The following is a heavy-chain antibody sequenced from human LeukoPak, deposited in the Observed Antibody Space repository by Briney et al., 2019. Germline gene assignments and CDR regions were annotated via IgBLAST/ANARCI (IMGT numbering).Heavy chain of an antibody. CDR3: AKDGGVVVIGDELDY. D-gene: IGHD3-22*01. CDR1: GFTFSSYG. Sequence: PGRSLRLSCAASGFTFSSYGMHWVRQAPGKGLEWVAVIWYDGSNKYYADSVKGRFTISRDNSKNTLYPQMNSLRAEDTAVYYCAKDGGVVVIGDELDYWGQGTLVTVSS. CDR2: IWYDGSNK. V-gene: IGHV3-33*06. J-gene: IGHJ4*02.